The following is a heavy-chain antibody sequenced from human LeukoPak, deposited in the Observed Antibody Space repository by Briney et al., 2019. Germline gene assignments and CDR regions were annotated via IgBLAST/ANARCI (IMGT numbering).Heavy chain of an antibody. CDR1: GFTFSNAW. CDR3: SPGGDYYVY. Sequence: GGPLRLSCAPSGFTFSNAWMSWVRQAPGKGLEWVGRIKSRTDGGTTEYAAPVKGRFTISRDDSKNTLYLQMDSLITEDTAVYYCSPGGDYYVYWGQGTLVTVSS. V-gene: IGHV3-15*01. D-gene: IGHD4-17*01. CDR2: IKSRTDGGTT. J-gene: IGHJ4*02.